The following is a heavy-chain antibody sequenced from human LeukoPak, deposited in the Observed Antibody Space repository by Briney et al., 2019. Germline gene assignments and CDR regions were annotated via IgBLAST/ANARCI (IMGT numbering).Heavy chain of an antibody. Sequence: ASVKVSCKASEYTFTGNYMHWVRQAPGQGLEWMGWINPNSGGTNYAQKFQDRVSMTRDTSISTAYMHLSRLRSADTAVYYCARSPHILTGENFDYWGQGTLLTVSS. J-gene: IGHJ4*02. CDR3: ARSPHILTGENFDY. D-gene: IGHD3-9*01. CDR1: EYTFTGNY. V-gene: IGHV1-2*02. CDR2: INPNSGGT.